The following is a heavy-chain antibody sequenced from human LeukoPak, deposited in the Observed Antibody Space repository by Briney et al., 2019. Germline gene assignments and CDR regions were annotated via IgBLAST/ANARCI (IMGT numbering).Heavy chain of an antibody. D-gene: IGHD4-23*01. CDR1: GGTFSGYY. CDR2: INHSGST. Sequence: SETLSLTCAVYGGTFSGYYWSWIRQPPGKGLEWIGEINHSGSTNYNPSLKSRVTILVDTSKNHFPLKLSSVLAADTAVYYCAIHVEYGGISEGWFDPWVQGTLVSVCS. CDR3: AIHVEYGGISEGWFDP. J-gene: IGHJ5*02. V-gene: IGHV4-34*08.